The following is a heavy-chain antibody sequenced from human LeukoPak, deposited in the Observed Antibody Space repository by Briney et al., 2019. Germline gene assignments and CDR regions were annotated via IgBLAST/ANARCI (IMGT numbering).Heavy chain of an antibody. J-gene: IGHJ4*02. Sequence: GGSLRLSCAASGFAFSSYAMHWVRQAPGKGLEWVAVISYDGSNKYYADSVKGRFTISRDNSKNTLYLQMNSLRAEDTAVYYCARDRGYSYGPPPYYFDYWGQGTLVTVSS. CDR1: GFAFSSYA. CDR3: ARDRGYSYGPPPYYFDY. V-gene: IGHV3-30-3*01. D-gene: IGHD5-18*01. CDR2: ISYDGSNK.